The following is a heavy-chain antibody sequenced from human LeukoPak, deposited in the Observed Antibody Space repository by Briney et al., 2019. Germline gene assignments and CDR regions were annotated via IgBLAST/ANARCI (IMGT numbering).Heavy chain of an antibody. CDR2: IKEDGSEK. Sequence: GGSLRLSCAASGFTFSNYWMSWVRQAPGKGLEWVANIKEDGSEKYYVDSVKGRFTISRDNARNSLYLQMDSLRAEDTAVYYCAGGRQMGYWGQGTLVTVSS. CDR1: GFTFSNYW. CDR3: AGGRQMGY. J-gene: IGHJ4*01. D-gene: IGHD5-24*01. V-gene: IGHV3-7*01.